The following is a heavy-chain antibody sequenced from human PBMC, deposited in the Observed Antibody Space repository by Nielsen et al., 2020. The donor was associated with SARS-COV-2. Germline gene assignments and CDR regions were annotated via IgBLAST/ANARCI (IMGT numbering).Heavy chain of an antibody. CDR3: VKWVQLDLGYYYHGMDV. V-gene: IGHV3-64*04. CDR1: GFTFNSYA. CDR2: ITGNGDDT. D-gene: IGHD6-6*01. Sequence: GGSLRLSCSGSGFTFNSYAIHWVRQAPGKRLEHVSAITGNGDDTYYVHSVRDRFTISRDNSKNTLYLQMNSLRVEDTAVYYCVKWVQLDLGYYYHGMDVWGQGTTVTVSS. J-gene: IGHJ6*02.